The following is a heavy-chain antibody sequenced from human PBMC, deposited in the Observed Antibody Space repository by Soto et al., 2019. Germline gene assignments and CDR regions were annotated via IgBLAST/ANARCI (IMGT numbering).Heavy chain of an antibody. D-gene: IGHD6-19*01. CDR1: EFTFGSYW. CDR2: INPDGSDR. V-gene: IGHV3-7*04. CDR3: ARVRDQWLIDY. Sequence: EVQLVESGGGLVQPGGSLRLSCVASEFTFGSYWMNWVRQAPGKGLEWIANINPDGSDRNYVDSVKGRFTISRDNAKNSLYLQMNSLRVEDTAVYYCARVRDQWLIDYWGQGTLVTVSS. J-gene: IGHJ4*02.